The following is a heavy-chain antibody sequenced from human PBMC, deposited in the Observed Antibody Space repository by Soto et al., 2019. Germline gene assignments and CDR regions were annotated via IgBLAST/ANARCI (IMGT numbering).Heavy chain of an antibody. CDR3: ARGYYDFWSGYSSWWFDP. V-gene: IGHV4-4*02. CDR1: GGSISSSNW. D-gene: IGHD3-3*01. Sequence: QVQLQESGPGLVKPSGTLSLTCAVSGGSISSSNWWSWVRQPPGKGLEWIGEIYHSGSTNYNPSLKSRVTISVDKSKNQFSLKLSSVTAADTAVYYCARGYYDFWSGYSSWWFDPWGQGTLVTVSS. J-gene: IGHJ5*02. CDR2: IYHSGST.